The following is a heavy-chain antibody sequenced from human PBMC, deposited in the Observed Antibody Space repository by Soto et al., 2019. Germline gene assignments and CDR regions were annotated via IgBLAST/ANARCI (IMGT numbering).Heavy chain of an antibody. J-gene: IGHJ6*02. D-gene: IGHD6-13*01. CDR2: ISAYNGNT. CDR3: ARDLIYSSSWYPYYYGIDV. CDR1: GYTFTSYG. Sequence: QVQLVQSGAEVKKPGASVKVSCKASGYTFTSYGISWVRQAPGQGLEWMGWISAYNGNTNYAQKLQGRVTMTTDTSTSTAYMELRSLRSDDTAVYYCARDLIYSSSWYPYYYGIDVWGQGTTVTVSS. V-gene: IGHV1-18*01.